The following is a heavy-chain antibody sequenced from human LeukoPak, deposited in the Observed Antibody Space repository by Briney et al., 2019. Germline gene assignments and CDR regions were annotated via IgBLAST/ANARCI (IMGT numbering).Heavy chain of an antibody. CDR1: GFTFSSYA. V-gene: IGHV3-23*01. CDR2: IVGSGGNM. D-gene: IGHD2-2*01. CDR3: AKGPTWDSTSCSD. Sequence: GGSLRLSCAASGFTFSSYAMSWVRQAPGTGLEWVSAIVGSGGNMYYADSVKGRFTISRDNFKSTLYLQMNSLRAEDTAVYYCAKGPTWDSTSCSDWGQGTLVTVSS. J-gene: IGHJ4*02.